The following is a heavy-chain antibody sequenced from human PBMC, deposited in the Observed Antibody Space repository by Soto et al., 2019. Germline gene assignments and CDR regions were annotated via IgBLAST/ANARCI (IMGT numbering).Heavy chain of an antibody. V-gene: IGHV2-5*02. J-gene: IGHJ5*02. D-gene: IGHD6-13*01. CDR3: AHSPPYRSSGCFHP. CDR2: IYWDDDK. CDR1: GFSLSTSGVG. Sequence: QITLKESGPTLVKPTQTLTLTCTFSGFSLSTSGVGVGWIRQPPGKALEWLALIYWDDDKRYSPSLKSRLTITQDTSKIRVVLPTTSTLPVDTATYYGAHSPPYRSSGCFHPSGQGPLVTVSS.